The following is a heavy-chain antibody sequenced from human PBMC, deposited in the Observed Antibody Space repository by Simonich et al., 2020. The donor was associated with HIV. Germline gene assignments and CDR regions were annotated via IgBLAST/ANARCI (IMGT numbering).Heavy chain of an antibody. D-gene: IGHD3-3*01. J-gene: IGHJ3*02. CDR3: ARVLQFLYAFDI. V-gene: IGHV4-38-2*01. Sequence: QVQLQESGPGLVKPSETLSLTCAVSGYSISSGDYWGWIRQPPGKGLEWIGSIYHSGSTYYNPSLKSRVTISVDTSKNQFSLKLSSVTAADTAVYYCARVLQFLYAFDIWGQGTMVTVSS. CDR2: IYHSGST. CDR1: GYSISSGDY.